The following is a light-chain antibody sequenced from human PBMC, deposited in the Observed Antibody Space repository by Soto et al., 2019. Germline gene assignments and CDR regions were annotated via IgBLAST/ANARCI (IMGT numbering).Light chain of an antibody. V-gene: IGKV3-20*01. CDR3: QQYGSSLGT. CDR1: QSVSSSY. CDR2: AAS. J-gene: IGKJ1*01. Sequence: EIVLTQSPGTLSLSPGERATLSCRASQSVSSSYLAWYQQKPGQAPRLLIYAASSRATGIPDRFSGSASGTYFPLISSRLEPEDSAVYYYQQYGSSLGTFGQGTKVEIK.